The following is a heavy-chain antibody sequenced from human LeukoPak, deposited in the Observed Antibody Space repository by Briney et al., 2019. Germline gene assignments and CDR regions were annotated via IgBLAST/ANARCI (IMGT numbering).Heavy chain of an antibody. CDR2: IYSDGSRT. D-gene: IGHD2-21*01. CDR3: AKNLLSLWLIDN. Sequence: GGSLRLSCAASGFTFSSYWMHWVRQVPGKGLVWVSRIYSDGSRTNCADSVKGRFTISRDNSKNTLYLQMNSLRAEDTAVYYCAKNLLSLWLIDNWGQGTLVTVSS. V-gene: IGHV3-74*01. CDR1: GFTFSSYW. J-gene: IGHJ4*02.